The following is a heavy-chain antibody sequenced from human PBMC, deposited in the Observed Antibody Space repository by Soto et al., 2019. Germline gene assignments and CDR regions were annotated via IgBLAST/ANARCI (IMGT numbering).Heavy chain of an antibody. J-gene: IGHJ6*02. Sequence: GGSLRLSCAASGFTFSSYGMHWVRQAPGKGLEWVAVISYDGSNKYYADSVKGRFTISRDNSKNTLYLQMNSLRAEDTAVYYFAKGLGRSTPHHLYYYYGMDVWGQGTTVTVSS. CDR2: ISYDGSNK. D-gene: IGHD2-2*01. CDR3: AKGLGRSTPHHLYYYYGMDV. V-gene: IGHV3-30*18. CDR1: GFTFSSYG.